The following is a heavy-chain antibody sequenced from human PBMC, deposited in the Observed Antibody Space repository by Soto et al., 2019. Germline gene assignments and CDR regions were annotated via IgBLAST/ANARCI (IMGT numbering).Heavy chain of an antibody. J-gene: IGHJ4*02. V-gene: IGHV4-31*03. Sequence: PSETLSLTCSVSGDSMSSGAYYWSWIRQHPGKGLEWIAYIYHSGDTHYNPSLRSRITISVDTSKNQFALKLTSVTDADTAVYYCASTYSGYFDNWGRGTLVTVSS. CDR1: GDSMSSGAYY. D-gene: IGHD3-22*01. CDR3: ASTYSGYFDN. CDR2: IYHSGDT.